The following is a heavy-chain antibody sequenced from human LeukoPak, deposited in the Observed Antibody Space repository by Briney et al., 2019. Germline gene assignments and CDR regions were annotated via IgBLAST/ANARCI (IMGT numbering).Heavy chain of an antibody. D-gene: IGHD3-3*01. CDR2: IKQDGSEK. CDR3: ARLGYYDFWSGYYDPFDY. CDR1: GFTFSSYW. V-gene: IGHV3-7*01. J-gene: IGHJ4*02. Sequence: GGSLRLSCAASGFTFSSYWMSWVRQAPGKGLEWVANIKQDGSEKYYVDSVKGRFTFSRDNAKNSLYLQMNSLRAEDTAVYYCARLGYYDFWSGYYDPFDYWGQGTLVTVSS.